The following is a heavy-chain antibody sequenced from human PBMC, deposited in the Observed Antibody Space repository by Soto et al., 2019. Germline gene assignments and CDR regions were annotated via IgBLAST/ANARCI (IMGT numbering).Heavy chain of an antibody. CDR1: GFTFSSYS. CDR3: ARDRYDSSGYSGYYGMDV. V-gene: IGHV3-21*01. J-gene: IGHJ6*02. D-gene: IGHD3-22*01. Sequence: EVQLVESGGGLVKPGGSLRLSCAASGFTFSSYSMNWVRQAPGKGLEWVSCISSSSSNIYYADSVKGRFTISRDNAKNSLYLQMNSLRAEDTAVYYCARDRYDSSGYSGYYGMDVWGQGTTVTVSS. CDR2: ISSSSSNI.